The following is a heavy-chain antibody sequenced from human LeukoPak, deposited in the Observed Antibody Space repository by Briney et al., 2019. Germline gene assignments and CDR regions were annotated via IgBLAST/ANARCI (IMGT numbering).Heavy chain of an antibody. D-gene: IGHD1-26*01. J-gene: IGHJ5*02. Sequence: GRSPRLSCAASGFTFSSYAMHWVRQAPGKGLEWVAVISYDGSNKYYADSVKGRFTISRDNAKNSLYLQMNSLRVEDTAVYYCPRGSEWDLLGSCDRWGQGTLVTVSS. CDR1: GFTFSSYA. V-gene: IGHV3-30-3*01. CDR2: ISYDGSNK. CDR3: PRGSEWDLLGSCDR.